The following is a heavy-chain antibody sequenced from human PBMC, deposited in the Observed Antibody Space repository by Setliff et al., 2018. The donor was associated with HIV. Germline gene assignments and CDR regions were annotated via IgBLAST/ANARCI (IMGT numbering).Heavy chain of an antibody. V-gene: IGHV3-21*06. Sequence: GGSLRLSCAASGFAFSIYSMNWVRQAPGKGLEWVSSISSGGGYIYYADSVKGRFSISRDSTKNSLYLQMNSLRAEDTAVYYCARDGGPYYDYVWGTYRPIYFQHWGQGTRVTVSS. J-gene: IGHJ1*01. CDR1: GFAFSIYS. D-gene: IGHD3-16*02. CDR3: ARDGGPYYDYVWGTYRPIYFQH. CDR2: ISSGGGYI.